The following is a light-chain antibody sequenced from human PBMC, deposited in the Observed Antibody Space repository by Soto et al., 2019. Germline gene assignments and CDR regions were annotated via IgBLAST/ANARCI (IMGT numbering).Light chain of an antibody. V-gene: IGKV1-5*02. CDR2: VTS. J-gene: IGKJ4*01. Sequence: DIQITQSPSSLSASVGDRVTIICRASQSVSTRLAWYQQKPGKAPKLLIYVTSTLQTGVPSRFSGSGSGADFTLTISSLQPEDVAIYYCQKFTSAPFTFGGGTKVDIK. CDR3: QKFTSAPFT. CDR1: QSVSTR.